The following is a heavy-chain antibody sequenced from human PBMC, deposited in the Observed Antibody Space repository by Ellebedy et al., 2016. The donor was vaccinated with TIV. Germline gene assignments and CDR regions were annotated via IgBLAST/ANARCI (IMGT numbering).Heavy chain of an antibody. CDR2: IDPSDSYT. CDR1: GYSFTSYW. CDR3: ARHVYDSSGYLVY. V-gene: IGHV5-10-1*01. D-gene: IGHD3-22*01. Sequence: PGGSLRLSCKGSGYSFTSYWISWVRQMPGKGLEWMGRIDPSDSYTNYSPSFQGHVTISADKSISTAYLQWSSLKASDTAMYYCARHVYDSSGYLVYWGQGTLVTVSS. J-gene: IGHJ4*02.